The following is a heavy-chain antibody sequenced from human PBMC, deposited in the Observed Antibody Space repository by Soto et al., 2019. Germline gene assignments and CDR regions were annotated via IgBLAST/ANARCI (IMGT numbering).Heavy chain of an antibody. J-gene: IGHJ5*02. CDR3: AKDRSYPDIVGVPAARTFDP. CDR2: ISGSGGST. CDR1: GFTFSSYA. D-gene: IGHD2-2*01. V-gene: IGHV3-23*01. Sequence: VQLLESGGGLVQPGGSLRLSCAASGFTFSSYAMSWVRQAPGKGLEWVSAISGSGGSTYYADSVKGRFTISRDNSKNTLYLQMDSLRAEDTAVYYCAKDRSYPDIVGVPAARTFDPWGQGTLVTVSS.